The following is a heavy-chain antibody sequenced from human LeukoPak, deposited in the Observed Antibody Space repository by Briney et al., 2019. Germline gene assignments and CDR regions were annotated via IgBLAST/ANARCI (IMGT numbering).Heavy chain of an antibody. CDR2: IGTAGDT. CDR3: ARGYDILTGDNYFDY. V-gene: IGHV3-13*01. CDR1: GFTFSSYD. D-gene: IGHD3-9*01. Sequence: GGSLRLSCAASGFTFSSYDMHWVRQATGKGLAWVSAIGTAGDTYYPGSVKGRFTISRESAKNSLYLQMNSLRAGDTAVYYCARGYDILTGDNYFDYWGQGTLVTVSS. J-gene: IGHJ4*02.